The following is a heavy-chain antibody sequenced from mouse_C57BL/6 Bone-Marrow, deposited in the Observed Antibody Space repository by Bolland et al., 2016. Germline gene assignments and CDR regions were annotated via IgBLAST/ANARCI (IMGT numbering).Heavy chain of an antibody. J-gene: IGHJ3*01. CDR2: NGGT. CDR3: ASGGYYVGFAY. Sequence: NGGTSYNQKFKGKATLTVDKSSSTAYMELRSLTSEDSAVYYCASGGYYVGFAYWGQGTL. V-gene: IGHV1-26*01. D-gene: IGHD2-3*01.